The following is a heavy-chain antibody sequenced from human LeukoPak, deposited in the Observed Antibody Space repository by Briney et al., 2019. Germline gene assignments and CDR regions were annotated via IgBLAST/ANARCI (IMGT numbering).Heavy chain of an antibody. J-gene: IGHJ4*02. CDR2: ISYDGSNK. CDR1: GFTFSSYA. D-gene: IGHD6-6*01. Sequence: GGSLRLSCAASGFTFSSYAMHWVRQAPGKGLEWAAVISYDGSNKYYADSVKGRFTISRDNSKNTLYLQMNSLRAEDTAVYYCAKWKYSNSGIDDYWGQGTLVTVSS. V-gene: IGHV3-30*04. CDR3: AKWKYSNSGIDDY.